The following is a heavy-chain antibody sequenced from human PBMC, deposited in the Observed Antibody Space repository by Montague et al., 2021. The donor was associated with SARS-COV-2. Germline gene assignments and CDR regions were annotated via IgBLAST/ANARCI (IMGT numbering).Heavy chain of an antibody. CDR1: GDSVSSNIAT. CDR2: TYYRSKWYN. D-gene: IGHD2-2*01. V-gene: IGHV6-1*01. Sequence: CAISGDSVSSNIATWNWIRQSPSRGLEWLGRTYYRSKWYNDYAESVKGRITIDPDTSKHQFSLHLNSATPEDTAVYYCARIPVGSKYYFDFWGQGTLVTVSS. CDR3: ARIPVGSKYYFDF. J-gene: IGHJ4*02.